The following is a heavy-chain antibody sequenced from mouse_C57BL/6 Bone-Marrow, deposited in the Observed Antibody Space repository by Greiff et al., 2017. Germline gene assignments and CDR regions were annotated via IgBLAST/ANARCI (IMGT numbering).Heavy chain of an antibody. CDR1: GYTFTDYY. CDR3: ARRSITTVVATGYFDV. V-gene: IGHV1-19*01. Sequence: EVQLQQSGPVLVKPGASVKMSCKASGYTFTDYYMNWVKQSHGKSLEWIGVINPYNGGTSYNQKFKGKATLTVDKSSSTAYMELNSLTSEDSAVYYCARRSITTVVATGYFDVWGTGTTVTVSS. J-gene: IGHJ1*03. D-gene: IGHD1-1*01. CDR2: INPYNGGT.